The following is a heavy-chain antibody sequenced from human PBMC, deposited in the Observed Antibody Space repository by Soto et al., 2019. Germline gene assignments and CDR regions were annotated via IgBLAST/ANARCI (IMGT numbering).Heavy chain of an antibody. V-gene: IGHV4-34*01. D-gene: IGHD3-3*01. CDR2: INHSGST. CDR3: ARVKGNYDFWSGYYPNYFDY. CDR1: GGSFSGYY. J-gene: IGHJ4*02. Sequence: PSETLSLTCAVYGGSFSGYYWSWIRQPPGKGLEWIGEINHSGSTNYNPSLKSRVTISVDTSKNQFSLKLSSVTAADTAVYYCARVKGNYDFWSGYYPNYFDYWGQGTLVTVSS.